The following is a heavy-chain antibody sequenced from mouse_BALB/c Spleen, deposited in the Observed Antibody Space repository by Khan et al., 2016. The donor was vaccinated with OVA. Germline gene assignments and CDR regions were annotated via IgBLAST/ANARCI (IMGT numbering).Heavy chain of an antibody. V-gene: IGHV9-3-1*01. CDR2: INTYTGEP. J-gene: IGHJ1*01. D-gene: IGHD6-1*01. CDR3: ASDGHRYIDA. CDR1: GYTFTDYG. Sequence: QMQLEQSGAELKKPGETVKISCKASGYTFTDYGMNWVKQAPGKGLKWMGYINTYTGEPTYADDFKARFAFSSETSASTAYLQLNNLTTEDTAVYDCASDGHRYIDAWGDGTTVTVSS.